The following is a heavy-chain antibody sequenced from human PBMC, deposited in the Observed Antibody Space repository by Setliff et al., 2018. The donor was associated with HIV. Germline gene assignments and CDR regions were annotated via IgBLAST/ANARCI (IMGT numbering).Heavy chain of an antibody. D-gene: IGHD1-26*01. CDR3: ASSVGTSLYYYYYMDV. V-gene: IGHV3-11*04. CDR1: GFTFSDYY. CDR2: ISSSGDTR. Sequence: SGGSLRLSCAASGFTFSDYYMSWIRQAPGKGPEWVSYISSSGDTRYYADSVKGRFTISRDNAKNSLYLQMNSLRAEDTAVYYCASSVGTSLYYYYYMDVWGKGTTVTVSS. J-gene: IGHJ6*03.